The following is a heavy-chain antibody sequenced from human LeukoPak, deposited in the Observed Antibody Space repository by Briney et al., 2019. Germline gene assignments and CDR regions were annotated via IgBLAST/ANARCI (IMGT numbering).Heavy chain of an antibody. Sequence: SETLSLTYAVYGGSFSGYYWSWIRQPPGKGLEWIGEINHSGSTNYNPSLKSRVTISVDTSKNQFSLKLSSVTAADTAVYYCARGGRWLQSPYYFDYWGQGTLVTVSS. CDR2: INHSGST. V-gene: IGHV4-34*01. D-gene: IGHD5-24*01. CDR1: GGSFSGYY. J-gene: IGHJ4*02. CDR3: ARGGRWLQSPYYFDY.